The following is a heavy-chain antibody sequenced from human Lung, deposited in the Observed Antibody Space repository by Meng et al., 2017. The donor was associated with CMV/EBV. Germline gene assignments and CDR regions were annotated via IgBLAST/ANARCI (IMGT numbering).Heavy chain of an antibody. CDR1: RFTFKSYG. V-gene: IGHV3-30*02. D-gene: IGHD1-1*01. Sequence: GESLKISCAASRFTFKSYGMHWVRQAPGKGLEWVASVRSDGSDEQYGDSVKGRFTISRDNFKNTLYLQMHSLRGEDTALYYCARDRAEELEPWGQRTLVTVSS. J-gene: IGHJ5*02. CDR3: ARDRAEELEP. CDR2: VRSDGSDE.